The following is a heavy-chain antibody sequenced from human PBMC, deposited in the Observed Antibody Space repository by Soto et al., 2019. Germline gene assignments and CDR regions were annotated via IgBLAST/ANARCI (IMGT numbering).Heavy chain of an antibody. V-gene: IGHV3-30-3*01. CDR3: ARDQGIGYCSSTSCYAGRIAVAGPDDY. J-gene: IGHJ4*02. CDR2: ISYDGSNK. Sequence: QVQLVESGGGVVQPGRSLRLSCAASGFTFSSYAMHWVRQAPGKGLEWVAVISYDGSNKYYADSVKGRFTISRDNSKNTLYLQMNSLRSEDTDVYYCARDQGIGYCSSTSCYAGRIAVAGPDDYWGQGTLVTVSA. CDR1: GFTFSSYA. D-gene: IGHD2-2*01.